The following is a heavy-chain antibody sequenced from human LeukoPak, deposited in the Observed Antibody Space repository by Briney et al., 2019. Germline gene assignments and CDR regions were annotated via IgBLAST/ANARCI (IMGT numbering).Heavy chain of an antibody. CDR3: ARDLLAVAPILYYYYYGMDV. V-gene: IGHV1-2*02. J-gene: IGHJ6*02. CDR1: GYTFTGYY. CDR2: INPNSGGT. Sequence: ASVKVSCKASGYTFTGYYMHWVRQAPGQGLEWMGWINPNSGGTNYAQKFQGRVTMTRDTSISTAYMGLSRLRSDDTAVYYCARDLLAVAPILYYYYYGMDVWGQGTTVTVSS. D-gene: IGHD6-19*01.